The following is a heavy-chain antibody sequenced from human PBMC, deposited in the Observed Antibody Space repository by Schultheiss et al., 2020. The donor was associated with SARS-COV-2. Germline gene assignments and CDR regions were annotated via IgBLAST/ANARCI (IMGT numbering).Heavy chain of an antibody. CDR3: ARAFYGGNSWVDY. D-gene: IGHD4-23*01. CDR2: IYYSGST. V-gene: IGHV4-59*12. Sequence: SQTLSLTCAVYGGSFSGYYWSWIRQPPGKGLEWIGYIYYSGSTNYNPSLKSRVTISVDTSKNQFSLKLSSVTAADTAVYYCARAFYGGNSWVDYWGQGTLVTVSS. J-gene: IGHJ4*02. CDR1: GGSFSGYY.